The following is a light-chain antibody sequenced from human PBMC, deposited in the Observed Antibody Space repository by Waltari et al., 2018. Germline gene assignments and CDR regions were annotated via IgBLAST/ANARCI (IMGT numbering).Light chain of an antibody. CDR1: SGHSSNV. CDR2: VNSNGSH. J-gene: IGLJ3*02. V-gene: IGLV4-69*01. Sequence: SGHSSNVVAWHQQQPEKGPRYLMKVNSNGSHSKGDGIPDRFSGSSSGAERYLTISSLQSDDEADYYCQTWGTGIWVFGGGTRLTVL. CDR3: QTWGTGIWV.